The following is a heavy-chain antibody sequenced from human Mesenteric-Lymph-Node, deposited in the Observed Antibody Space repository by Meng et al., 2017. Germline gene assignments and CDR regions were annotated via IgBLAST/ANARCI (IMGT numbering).Heavy chain of an antibody. Sequence: VQVVGSGGGLVQPGGSLRLSCAASGFTFSSYWMNWVRQAPGKGLVWVSSISLSDSRISYADSVKGRFTISRDNAKSSLYLQMNSLRAEDTAIYYCASDPNWSTNWGQGTLVTVSS. J-gene: IGHJ4*02. D-gene: IGHD1-1*01. CDR3: ASDPNWSTN. CDR1: GFTFSSYW. CDR2: ISLSDSRI. V-gene: IGHV3-21*04.